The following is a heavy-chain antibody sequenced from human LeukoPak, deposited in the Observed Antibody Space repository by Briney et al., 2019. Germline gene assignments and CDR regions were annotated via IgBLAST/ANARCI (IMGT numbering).Heavy chain of an antibody. V-gene: IGHV3-11*01. CDR3: ARDERLLSFLK. CDR1: GFTFSDYY. D-gene: IGHD3-3*01. J-gene: IGHJ4*02. CDR2: ISSSGSTI. Sequence: GGSLRLSCAASGFTFSDYYMSWIRQAPGKGLEWVSYISSSGSTIYYADSVKGRFTISRDNAKNSLYLQMNSLRAEDTAIYYCARDERLLSFLKWGQGTLVTASS.